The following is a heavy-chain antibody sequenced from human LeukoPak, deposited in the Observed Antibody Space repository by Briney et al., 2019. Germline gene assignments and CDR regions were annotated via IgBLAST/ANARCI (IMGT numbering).Heavy chain of an antibody. Sequence: GALVKVSCKASGYTFTSYDINWVRQATGQGLEWMGWMNPNSGNTGYAQKFQGRVTMTRNTSISTAYMELSSLRSEDTAVYYCARVGLRWHYEFVGSLDAFDIWGQGTMVTVSS. J-gene: IGHJ3*02. CDR2: MNPNSGNT. D-gene: IGHD3-22*01. CDR3: ARVGLRWHYEFVGSLDAFDI. V-gene: IGHV1-8*01. CDR1: GYTFTSYD.